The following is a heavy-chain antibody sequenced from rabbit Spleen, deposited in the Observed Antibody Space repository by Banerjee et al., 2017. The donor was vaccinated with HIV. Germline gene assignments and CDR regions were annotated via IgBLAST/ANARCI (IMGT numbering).Heavy chain of an antibody. Sequence: QEQLVESGGGLVRPEGSLKLSCTASGFDFSNKAVMCWVRQAPGKGPEWIACIYDGDGITYYANWVNGRFSISRENAQNTVFLQMTSLTAADTATYFCARDGSGGSYFALWGQGTLVTVS. CDR3: ARDGSGGSYFAL. J-gene: IGHJ4*01. CDR2: IYDGDGIT. CDR1: GFDFSNKA. D-gene: IGHD8-1*01. V-gene: IGHV1S47*01.